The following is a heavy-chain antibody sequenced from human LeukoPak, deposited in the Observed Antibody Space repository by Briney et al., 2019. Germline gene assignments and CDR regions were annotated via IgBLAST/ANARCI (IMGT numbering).Heavy chain of an antibody. CDR2: IYYSGST. D-gene: IGHD3-10*01. V-gene: IGHV4-31*03. J-gene: IGHJ4*02. Sequence: SETLSLTCTVSGGSISSGGYYWSWIRPHPGKGLEWIGYIYYSGSTYYNPSLKSRVTISVDTSKNQFSLKLSSVTAADTAAYYCARDYGPHYFDYWGQGTLVTVSS. CDR1: GGSISSGGYY. CDR3: ARDYGPHYFDY.